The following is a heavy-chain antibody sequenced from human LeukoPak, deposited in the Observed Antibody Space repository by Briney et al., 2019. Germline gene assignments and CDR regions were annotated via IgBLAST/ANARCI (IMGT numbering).Heavy chain of an antibody. CDR3: ARECSGGSCYKGIRDY. J-gene: IGHJ4*02. V-gene: IGHV4-39*07. CDR2: INHSGST. Sequence: SETLSLTCTVSGGSISSSSYYWSWIRQPPGKGLEWIGEINHSGSTNYNPSLKSRVTISVDTSKNQFSLKLGSVTAADTAVYYCARECSGGSCYKGIRDYWGQGTLVTVSS. D-gene: IGHD2-15*01. CDR1: GGSISSSSYY.